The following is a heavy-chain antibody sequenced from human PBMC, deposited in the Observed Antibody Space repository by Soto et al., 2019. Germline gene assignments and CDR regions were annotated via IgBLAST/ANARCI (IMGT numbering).Heavy chain of an antibody. D-gene: IGHD2-15*01. CDR2: VIGTGIGT. V-gene: IGHV3-23*01. Sequence: EVQLLESGGGLVQPGGSLRLACAASGFTFTNYAMNWVLHSPGKGLEWVASVIGTGIGTYHAASVKGRFTISRDNSRNTMYLEMNRLRAADTAMYQCAKATRGQCIGAHCYAFDFWGQGILVTVS. CDR1: GFTFTNYA. J-gene: IGHJ4*02. CDR3: AKATRGQCIGAHCYAFDF.